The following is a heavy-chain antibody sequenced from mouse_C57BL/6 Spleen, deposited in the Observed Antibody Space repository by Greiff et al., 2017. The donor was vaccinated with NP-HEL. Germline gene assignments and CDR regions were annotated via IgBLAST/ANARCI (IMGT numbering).Heavy chain of an antibody. Sequence: QVQLQQSGAELAKPGASVKLSCKASGYTFTSYWMHWVKQRPGQGLEWIGYINPSSGYTKYTQKFKDKATLTADKSSSTAYMQLSRLTYEDSAVYDCARGGIYYDYDGGYFDVWGTGTTVTVSS. D-gene: IGHD2-4*01. CDR3: ARGGIYYDYDGGYFDV. CDR2: INPSSGYT. V-gene: IGHV1-7*01. J-gene: IGHJ1*03. CDR1: GYTFTSYW.